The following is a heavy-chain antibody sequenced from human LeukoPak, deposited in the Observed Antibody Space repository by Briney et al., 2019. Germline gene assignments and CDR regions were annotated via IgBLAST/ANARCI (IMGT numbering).Heavy chain of an antibody. CDR1: GYTFTGYY. D-gene: IGHD2-2*01. Sequence: ASVKVSCKASGYTFTGYYMHWVRQAPGRGLGWVGWINPNSGGTNYAQKFQGRVTMTRDTSISTAYMELSRLRSDDTAVYYCARDFCSTSCNLGYWGQGTLVTVSS. V-gene: IGHV1-2*02. J-gene: IGHJ4*02. CDR3: ARDFCSTSCNLGY. CDR2: INPNSGGT.